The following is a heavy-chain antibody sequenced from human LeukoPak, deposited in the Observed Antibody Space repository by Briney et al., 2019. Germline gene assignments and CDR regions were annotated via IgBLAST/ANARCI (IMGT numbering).Heavy chain of an antibody. J-gene: IGHJ4*02. CDR1: GFTLSDYW. CDR3: ARAPQIGFSGFDKNY. D-gene: IGHD5-12*01. V-gene: IGHV3-74*01. CDR2: INSDGSRI. Sequence: PGGSLGLSCAASGFTLSDYWMHGVRRAPGKGLVWVSRINSDGSRIISADPVKGRFTSSRDNAKNPVYLQMNSLRADDTAVYFCARAPQIGFSGFDKNYWGQGTLVTVSS.